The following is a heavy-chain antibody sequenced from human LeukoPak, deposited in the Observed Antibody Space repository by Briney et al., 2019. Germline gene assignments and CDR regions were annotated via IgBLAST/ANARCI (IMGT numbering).Heavy chain of an antibody. V-gene: IGHV3-20*04. D-gene: IGHD5-18*01. CDR1: GFTFDDFG. CDR2: INWNGEST. Sequence: GGSLRLSCTSSGFTFDDFGMSWVRQIPGKGLEWVAGINWNGESTGYSDSVRGRFTISRDNSKNTLYLQMNSLRAEDTAVYYCAKQGAMVYYYYMDVWGKGTTVTVSS. J-gene: IGHJ6*03. CDR3: AKQGAMVYYYYMDV.